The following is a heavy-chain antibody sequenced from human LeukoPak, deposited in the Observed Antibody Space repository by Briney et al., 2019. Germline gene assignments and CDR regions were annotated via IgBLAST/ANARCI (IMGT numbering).Heavy chain of an antibody. CDR2: IIPIFDTA. CDR1: GGTFSSYA. V-gene: IGHV1-69*06. D-gene: IGHD4-17*01. J-gene: IGHJ5*02. CDR3: ARDYGDYNWFDP. Sequence: ASVKVSCKASGGTFSSYAISWVRQAPGQGLEWMGGIIPIFDTANYAQRFQGRVTITADKSTSTAYMELSSLRSEDTAVYFCARDYGDYNWFDPWGQGTLVTVSS.